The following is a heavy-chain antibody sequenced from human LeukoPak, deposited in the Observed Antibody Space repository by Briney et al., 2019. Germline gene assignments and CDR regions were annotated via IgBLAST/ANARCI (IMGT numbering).Heavy chain of an antibody. D-gene: IGHD6-13*01. Sequence: ASVKVSCKASGYTFSIYNMHWVRQAPGQGLEWMEIINPSGGTSYAQKLQGRITMTRDTSTSTLYMELSSLRSEDTAVYYCAREGVAGTGLDYWGQGTLVTVSS. J-gene: IGHJ4*02. CDR2: INPSGGT. CDR1: GYTFSIYN. CDR3: AREGVAGTGLDY. V-gene: IGHV1-46*01.